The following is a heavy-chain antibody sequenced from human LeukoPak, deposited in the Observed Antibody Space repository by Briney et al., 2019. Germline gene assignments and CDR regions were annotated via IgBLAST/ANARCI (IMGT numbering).Heavy chain of an antibody. V-gene: IGHV4-59*01. CDR3: VRLQPNTGEWAFDI. J-gene: IGHJ3*02. D-gene: IGHD1-1*01. Sequence: SETLSLTCTVSGGSISSYYWSWIRQPPGEGLEWIGYISNSGSTNYNPSLKSRVTISVDTSKNQLSLKLSYVTAADTAVYHCVRLQPNTGEWAFDIWGRGTLVSVSS. CDR2: ISNSGST. CDR1: GGSISSYY.